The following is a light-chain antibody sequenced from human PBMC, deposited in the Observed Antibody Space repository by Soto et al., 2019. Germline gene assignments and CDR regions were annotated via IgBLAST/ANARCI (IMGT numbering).Light chain of an antibody. CDR1: QSVSSNY. Sequence: EIVLTQSPGTLSLSPGERATLSCRASQSVSSNYLAWYQQKPGQAPRLLIYGASSRATGISDKFSGSGSGTDFTLTISRLEPEDFAVYYCQQYESSPWTFGQGTKVEIK. CDR3: QQYESSPWT. J-gene: IGKJ1*01. V-gene: IGKV3-20*01. CDR2: GAS.